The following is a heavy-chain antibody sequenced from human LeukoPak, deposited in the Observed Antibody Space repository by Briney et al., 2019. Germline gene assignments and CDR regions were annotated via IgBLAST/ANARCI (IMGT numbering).Heavy chain of an antibody. CDR2: ISDDGKYI. CDR3: ATALRLVPADY. D-gene: IGHD6-19*01. Sequence: NAGGSLRLSCAASGFTFSRYSMNWVRQAPGKGLEWVSSISDDGKYIYYADSVKGRFSISRDNAKSSLYLQMNSLRAEDTAVYYCATALRLVPADYWGQGTLVTVSS. V-gene: IGHV3-21*01. J-gene: IGHJ4*02. CDR1: GFTFSRYS.